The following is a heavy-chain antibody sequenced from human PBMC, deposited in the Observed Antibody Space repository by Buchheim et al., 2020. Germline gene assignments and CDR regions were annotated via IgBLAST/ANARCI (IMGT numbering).Heavy chain of an antibody. Sequence: QVQLVESGGGVVQPGRSLRLSCAASGFTFSSYGMHWVRQAPGKGLEWVAVIWYDGSNKYYADSVKGRFTISRDNSKNTLYLQMNSLRAEDTAVYYCARESPYDTGRWYYYYGMDVWGQGTT. CDR1: GFTFSSYG. CDR3: ARESPYDTGRWYYYYGMDV. J-gene: IGHJ6*02. CDR2: IWYDGSNK. V-gene: IGHV3-33*01. D-gene: IGHD3-9*01.